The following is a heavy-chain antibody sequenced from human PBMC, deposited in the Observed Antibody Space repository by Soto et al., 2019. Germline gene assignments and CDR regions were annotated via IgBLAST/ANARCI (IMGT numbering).Heavy chain of an antibody. CDR1: GFTFSRYW. Sequence: EMQLVESGGGLVQPGESLRLSCAASGFTFSRYWMHWVRQSPAKGLVWVSHINTDGSNSNYADSVKGRFTISRDNAKNTLYLQMDGLEAEDTALYYCARAAYSSSWYADFWGQGTLVTVSS. D-gene: IGHD6-13*01. J-gene: IGHJ4*02. CDR2: INTDGSNS. V-gene: IGHV3-74*02. CDR3: ARAAYSSSWYADF.